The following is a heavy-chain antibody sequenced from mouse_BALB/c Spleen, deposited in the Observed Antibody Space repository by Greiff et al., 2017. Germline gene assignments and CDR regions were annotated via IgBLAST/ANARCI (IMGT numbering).Heavy chain of an antibody. D-gene: IGHD1-1*01. Sequence: DVHLVESGPSLVKPSQTLSLTCSVTGDSITSGYWNWIRKFPGNKLEYMGYISYSGSTYYNPSLKSRISITRDTSKNQYYLQLNSVTTEDTATYYCARNHYYGSTWFAYWGQGTLVTVSA. V-gene: IGHV3-8*02. CDR3: ARNHYYGSTWFAY. CDR1: GDSITSGY. J-gene: IGHJ3*01. CDR2: ISYSGST.